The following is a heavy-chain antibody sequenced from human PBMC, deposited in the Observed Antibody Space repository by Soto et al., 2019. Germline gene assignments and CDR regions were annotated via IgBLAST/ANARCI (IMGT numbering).Heavy chain of an antibody. CDR1: GFTFSSYA. J-gene: IGHJ4*02. Sequence: EVQLLESGGGLVQPGGSLRLSCAASGFTFSSYAMSWVRQAPGKGLEWVSAISGSGGSTYYADSVKGRFTISRDNSKNTLYLQMNSLRALDTSVNHCATSRPGWYSDYWGQGTLVTVSS. CDR2: ISGSGGST. D-gene: IGHD6-19*01. CDR3: ATSRPGWYSDY. V-gene: IGHV3-23*01.